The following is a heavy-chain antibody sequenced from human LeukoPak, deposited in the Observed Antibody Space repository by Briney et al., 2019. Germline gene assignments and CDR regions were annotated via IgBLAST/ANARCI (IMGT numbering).Heavy chain of an antibody. J-gene: IGHJ4*02. D-gene: IGHD3-10*01. CDR3: AKIYY. CDR2: ITGSGTTI. Sequence: GGSLRLSCAASGFTFNIYEMNWVRQAPGRGLEWIAYITGSGTTIHYADSVKGRFTISRDNSKNTLYLQMNSLRGDDTAVYYCAKIYYWGQGTLVTVSS. CDR1: GFTFNIYE. V-gene: IGHV3-48*03.